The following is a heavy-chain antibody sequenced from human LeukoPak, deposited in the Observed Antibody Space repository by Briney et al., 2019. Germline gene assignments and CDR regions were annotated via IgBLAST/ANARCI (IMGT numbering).Heavy chain of an antibody. CDR3: ARGQPFYGSDDY. CDR1: GGSISSGGYY. D-gene: IGHD3-10*01. J-gene: IGHJ4*02. Sequence: PSETLSLTCTVSGGSISSGGYYWSWIRQPPGKGLEWIGYIYHGGNTYYNPSLKSRVTISVDRSKNQFSLKLSSVTAADTAVYYCARGQPFYGSDDYWGQGTLVTVSS. CDR2: IYHGGNT. V-gene: IGHV4-30-2*01.